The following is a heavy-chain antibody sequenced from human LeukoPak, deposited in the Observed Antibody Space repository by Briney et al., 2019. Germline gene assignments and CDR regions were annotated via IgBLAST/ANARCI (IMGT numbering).Heavy chain of an antibody. V-gene: IGHV3-9*01. CDR1: GFTFDDYA. CDR3: AKDRGSGCFDY. D-gene: IGHD3-10*01. J-gene: IGHJ4*02. CDR2: ISWNSGSI. Sequence: PGRSLRLSCAASGFTFDDYAMHWVRQAPGKGLEWVSDISWNSGSIGYADSVKGRFTISRDNAKNSLYLQMNSLRAEDTALYYCAKDRGSGCFDYWGQGTLVTVSS.